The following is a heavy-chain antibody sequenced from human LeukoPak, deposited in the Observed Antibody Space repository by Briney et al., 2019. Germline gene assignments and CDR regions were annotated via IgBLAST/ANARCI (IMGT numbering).Heavy chain of an antibody. CDR2: ISYDGSNK. CDR3: ARPSDDFWSGPYYYGMDV. CDR1: GFTFSSYA. Sequence: GGSLRLSCAASGFTFSSYAMHWVRQAPGKGLEWVAVISYDGSNKYYADSVKGRFTISRDNSKNTLYLQMNSLRAEDTAVYYCARPSDDFWSGPYYYGMDVWGQGTTVTVSS. D-gene: IGHD3-3*01. J-gene: IGHJ6*02. V-gene: IGHV3-30-3*01.